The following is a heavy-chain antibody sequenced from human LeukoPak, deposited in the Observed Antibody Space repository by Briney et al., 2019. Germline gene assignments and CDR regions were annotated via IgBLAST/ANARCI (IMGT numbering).Heavy chain of an antibody. CDR3: ARVTYYDFWSGYYLSGGFSGVFRTDYYYYYMDV. CDR1: GYTFTSYD. CDR2: MNPNSGNT. J-gene: IGHJ6*03. D-gene: IGHD3-3*01. V-gene: IGHV1-8*01. Sequence: ASVKVSCKASGYTFTSYDINWVRQATGQGLEWMGWMNPNSGNTGYAQKFQGRVTMTRNTSISTAYMELSSLRSEDTAVYYCARVTYYDFWSGYYLSGGFSGVFRTDYYYYYMDVWGKGTTVTVSS.